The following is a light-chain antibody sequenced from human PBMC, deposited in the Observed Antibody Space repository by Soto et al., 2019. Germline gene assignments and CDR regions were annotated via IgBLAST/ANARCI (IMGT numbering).Light chain of an antibody. Sequence: EIVLTQSPATLSLSPGERATLSCRASQSVSSYLAWYQQKPGQAPRLLIYDASNRATVIPARFSGSASGTDFPLTISSLAPEDFAVYYCQQRSNWPPYTFGQGTKLQIK. CDR2: DAS. J-gene: IGKJ2*01. V-gene: IGKV3-11*01. CDR3: QQRSNWPPYT. CDR1: QSVSSY.